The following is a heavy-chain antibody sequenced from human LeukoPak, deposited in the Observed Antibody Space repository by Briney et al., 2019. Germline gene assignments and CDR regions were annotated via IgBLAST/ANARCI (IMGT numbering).Heavy chain of an antibody. Sequence: ASVKVSCKASGYTFTGYYMHWVRQAPGQGLEWMGWINPNSGGTNYAQKFQGRVTMTRDTSISTAYMELSRLRSDDTAVYYCARGLYSSSSDWFDPWGQGTLVTVSS. CDR3: ARGLYSSSSDWFDP. D-gene: IGHD6-6*01. V-gene: IGHV1-2*02. CDR2: INPNSGGT. J-gene: IGHJ5*02. CDR1: GYTFTGYY.